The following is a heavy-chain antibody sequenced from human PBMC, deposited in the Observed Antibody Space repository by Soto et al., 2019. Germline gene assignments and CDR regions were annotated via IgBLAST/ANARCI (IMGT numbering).Heavy chain of an antibody. J-gene: IGHJ6*02. CDR2: IDPSDSYT. V-gene: IGHV5-10-1*01. CDR1: GYSFTSYW. Sequence: GESLKISCKGSGYSFTSYWISWVRQMPGKGLEWMGRIDPSDSYTNYSPSFQGHVTISADKSISTAYLQWSSLEASDTAMYYCARGNYVLRFLEWLPAYYYYGMDVWGQGTTVTVSS. CDR3: ARGNYVLRFLEWLPAYYYYGMDV. D-gene: IGHD3-3*01.